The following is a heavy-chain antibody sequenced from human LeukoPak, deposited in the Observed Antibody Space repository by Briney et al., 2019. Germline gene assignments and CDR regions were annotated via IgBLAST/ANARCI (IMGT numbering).Heavy chain of an antibody. Sequence: ASVKVSCKASGYTFTSYDINWVRQATGQGLEWMGWMNPNGGNTGYAQKFQGRVTITRNTSISTAYMELSSLRSEDTAVYYCARAAAMVTTSFDYYYYYYMDVWGKGTTVTVSS. V-gene: IGHV1-8*03. CDR2: MNPNGGNT. J-gene: IGHJ6*03. CDR1: GYTFTSYD. D-gene: IGHD5-18*01. CDR3: ARAAAMVTTSFDYYYYYYMDV.